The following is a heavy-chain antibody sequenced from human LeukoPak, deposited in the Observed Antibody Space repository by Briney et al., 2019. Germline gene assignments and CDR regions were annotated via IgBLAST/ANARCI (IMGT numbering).Heavy chain of an antibody. CDR3: ARVHCTSGVCYLFDY. V-gene: IGHV1-2*06. D-gene: IGHD2-8*01. Sequence: PGASVKVSCKASGYTFTGYYMHWVRQAPGQGLEWMGRINPNSGGTNYAQKFQGRVTMTRDTSISTAYMELSRLRSDDTAVYYCARVHCTSGVCYLFDYWGQGTLVTVSS. J-gene: IGHJ4*02. CDR2: INPNSGGT. CDR1: GYTFTGYY.